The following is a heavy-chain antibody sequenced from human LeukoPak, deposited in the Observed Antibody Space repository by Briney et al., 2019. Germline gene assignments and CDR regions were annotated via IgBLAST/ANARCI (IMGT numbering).Heavy chain of an antibody. Sequence: GGSLRLSCVASGSSFSSYAMSWVRQAPGKGLEWVSAISGSGGSTYYADSVKGRFTISRDNSKNTLYLQMNSLRAEDTAVYYCAASAGPINFWGQGTLVTVSS. D-gene: IGHD3-10*01. CDR2: ISGSGGST. CDR3: AASAGPINF. J-gene: IGHJ4*02. CDR1: GSSFSSYA. V-gene: IGHV3-23*01.